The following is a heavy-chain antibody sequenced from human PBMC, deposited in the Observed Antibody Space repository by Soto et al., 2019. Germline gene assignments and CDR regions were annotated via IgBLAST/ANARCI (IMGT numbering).Heavy chain of an antibody. CDR1: GYSIRSGYY. V-gene: IGHV4-38-2*02. CDR2: VYHNGIM. J-gene: IGHJ4*01. D-gene: IGHD3-10*01. CDR3: AALWFGELAFNY. Sequence: PSETLSLTCSVSGYSIRSGYYWGWVRQAPGKGLEWLGSVYHNGIMFHNPSFQSPVTISVDTSKNQLSLIPSDATAATTALYYFAALWFGELAFNYWGHGILVPVSS.